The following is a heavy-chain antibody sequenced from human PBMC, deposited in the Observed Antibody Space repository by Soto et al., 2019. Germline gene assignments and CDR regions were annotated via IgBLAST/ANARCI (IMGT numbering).Heavy chain of an antibody. D-gene: IGHD2-2*01. Sequence: AGGSLRLSCVASGFTFSRSNMKWVRQAPGKGLEWVSFISDGSTYIYYADSVKGRFTVSRDNAKNSLYLQMDSLRVEDTAVYYCTRAYSSSFADWGQGTLVTVSS. V-gene: IGHV3-21*01. J-gene: IGHJ4*02. CDR3: TRAYSSSFAD. CDR1: GFTFSRSN. CDR2: ISDGSTYI.